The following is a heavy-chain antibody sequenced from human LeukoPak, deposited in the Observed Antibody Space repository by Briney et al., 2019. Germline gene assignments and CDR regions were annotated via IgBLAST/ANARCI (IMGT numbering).Heavy chain of an antibody. Sequence: SGTLSLTCAVSGGSISSSNWWSWVRQPPGKGLEWIGSIYYSGSTYYNPSLKSRVTISVDTSKNQFSLKLSSVTAADTAVYYCARGRHYYDSSGYPFEDDAFDIWGQGTMVTVSS. J-gene: IGHJ3*02. D-gene: IGHD3-22*01. V-gene: IGHV4-4*02. CDR2: IYYSGST. CDR3: ARGRHYYDSSGYPFEDDAFDI. CDR1: GGSISSSNW.